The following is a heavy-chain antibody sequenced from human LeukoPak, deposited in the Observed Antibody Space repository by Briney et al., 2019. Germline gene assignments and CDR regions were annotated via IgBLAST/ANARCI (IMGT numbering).Heavy chain of an antibody. CDR3: AKDLGYCSSTSCYEIIG. CDR1: GLTLSSYS. D-gene: IGHD2-2*01. CDR2: ISYDGSNK. J-gene: IGHJ4*02. Sequence: PGGSLRLSCAATGLTLSSYSVNWVRQAPGKGLEWVAVISYDGSNKYYADSVKGRFTISRDNSKNTLYLQMNSLRAEDTAVYYCAKDLGYCSSTSCYEIIGWGQGTLVTVSS. V-gene: IGHV3-30*18.